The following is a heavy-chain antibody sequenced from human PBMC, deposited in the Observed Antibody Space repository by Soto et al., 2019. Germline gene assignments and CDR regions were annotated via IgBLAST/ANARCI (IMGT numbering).Heavy chain of an antibody. Sequence: ASVKVSCKASGGTFSSYAISWVRQAPGQGLEWMGGIIPIFGTANYAQKFQGRVTITADESTSTAYMELSSLRSEDTAVYYCARENDYDSSGYEGEAFDIWGQGTMVTVSS. V-gene: IGHV1-69*13. J-gene: IGHJ3*02. CDR2: IIPIFGTA. D-gene: IGHD3-22*01. CDR1: GGTFSSYA. CDR3: ARENDYDSSGYEGEAFDI.